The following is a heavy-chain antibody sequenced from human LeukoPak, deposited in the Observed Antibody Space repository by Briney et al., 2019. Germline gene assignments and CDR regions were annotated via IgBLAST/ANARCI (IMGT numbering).Heavy chain of an antibody. D-gene: IGHD6-13*01. J-gene: IGHJ6*02. Sequence: GGSLRFSCAASGFTFDDYGMSWVRKAPGKGLEWVSGINWNGGSTGYADSVKGRFTISRDNAKNSLYLQMNSLRAEDTALYYCARYGIAAAGTALYYYYYGMDVWGQGTTVTVSS. CDR1: GFTFDDYG. CDR3: ARYGIAAAGTALYYYYYGMDV. V-gene: IGHV3-20*04. CDR2: INWNGGST.